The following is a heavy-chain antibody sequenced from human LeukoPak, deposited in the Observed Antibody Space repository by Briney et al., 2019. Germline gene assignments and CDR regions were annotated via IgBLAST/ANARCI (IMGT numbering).Heavy chain of an antibody. Sequence: GGSLRLSCAASGFTFSSYAMHWVRQAPGKGLEWVAVISYDGSNKYYADSVKGRFTISRDNSKNTLYLQMNSLRAEDTAVHYCARAYIAVAGTVLDYWGQGTLVTVSS. CDR1: GFTFSSYA. V-gene: IGHV3-30*04. CDR2: ISYDGSNK. J-gene: IGHJ4*02. D-gene: IGHD6-19*01. CDR3: ARAYIAVAGTVLDY.